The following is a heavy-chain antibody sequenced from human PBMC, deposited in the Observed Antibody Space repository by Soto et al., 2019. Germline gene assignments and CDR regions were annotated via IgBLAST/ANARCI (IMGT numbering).Heavy chain of an antibody. CDR1: GFTFSDYW. J-gene: IGHJ4*02. CDR3: ARDSDYYKADY. V-gene: IGHV3-7*01. CDR2: IMKDGGVK. Sequence: EVQLVETGGGLVQPGGSLRLSCAASGFTFSDYWMGWVRQAPGKGLEWVATIMKDGGVKKYVGSVKGRFTISRDNAKNSLFLQMNSLRAEDTAVYYCARDSDYYKADYWGQGTLVTVSS. D-gene: IGHD2-21*02.